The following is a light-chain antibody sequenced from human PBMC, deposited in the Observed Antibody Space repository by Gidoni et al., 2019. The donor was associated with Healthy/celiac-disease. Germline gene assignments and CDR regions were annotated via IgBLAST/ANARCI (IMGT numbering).Light chain of an antibody. Sequence: SAELTQDPAVSVALGQTVSITCQGASLRSYYASWYQQKPGEAPVLVIYGKNNRPSGIPDRFAGSSSGNKASLTITGAQAEDEADYYCNSRDSSGNHVVFGGGTKLTVL. CDR3: NSRDSSGNHVV. V-gene: IGLV3-19*01. CDR2: GKN. CDR1: SLRSYY. J-gene: IGLJ2*01.